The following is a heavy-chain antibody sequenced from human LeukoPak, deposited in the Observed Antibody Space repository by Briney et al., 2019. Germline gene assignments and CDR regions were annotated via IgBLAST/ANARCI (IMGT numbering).Heavy chain of an antibody. Sequence: ASVKVSCKASGYTFTSYGISWVRQAPGQGLEWMGWISAYNGNTNYAQKLQGRVTMTTDTSTSTAYMEPRSLRSDDTAVYYCARGDSSGFPSTTFDYWGQGTLVTVSS. J-gene: IGHJ4*02. CDR3: ARGDSSGFPSTTFDY. D-gene: IGHD3-22*01. CDR2: ISAYNGNT. CDR1: GYTFTSYG. V-gene: IGHV1-18*01.